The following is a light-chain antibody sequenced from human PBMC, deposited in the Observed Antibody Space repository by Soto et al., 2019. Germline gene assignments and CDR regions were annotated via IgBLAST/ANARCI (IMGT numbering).Light chain of an antibody. J-gene: IGLJ1*01. Sequence: QSALTQPASVSGSTGKSITISCTGTSSDVGDYNYVSWYQQHPGKAPKLMIYDVSNRPSGVSNRFSGSKSGSTASLTISGLQAEDEADYYCSSYTSSTTRVFGTGTKLTV. CDR3: SSYTSSTTRV. V-gene: IGLV2-14*01. CDR1: SSDVGDYNY. CDR2: DVS.